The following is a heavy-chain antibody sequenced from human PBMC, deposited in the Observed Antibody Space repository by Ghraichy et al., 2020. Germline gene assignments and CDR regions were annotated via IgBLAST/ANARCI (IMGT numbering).Heavy chain of an antibody. Sequence: GESLNISCAASGFTFSSFAINWVRQAPGKGLEWVSAISGTGDITHYSDSVKGRFTISRDNSKNTLYLQMNSLRAEDTAVYYCAKTALGRGWYNNLDYWGQGTLVTVSS. CDR1: GFTFSSFA. CDR2: ISGTGDIT. D-gene: IGHD6-19*01. V-gene: IGHV3-23*01. J-gene: IGHJ4*02. CDR3: AKTALGRGWYNNLDY.